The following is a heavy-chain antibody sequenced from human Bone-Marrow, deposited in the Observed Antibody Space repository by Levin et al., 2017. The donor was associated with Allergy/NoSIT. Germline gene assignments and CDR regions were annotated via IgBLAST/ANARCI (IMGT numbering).Heavy chain of an antibody. J-gene: IGHJ6*02. CDR1: GFTFDDYA. Sequence: SCAASGFTFDDYAMHWVRQAPGKGLEWVSGISWNSGSIGYADSVKGRFTISRDNAKNSLYLQMNSLRAEDTALYYCAKDIGYYYDSSGYSAWDYGMDVWGQGTTVTVSS. V-gene: IGHV3-9*01. CDR3: AKDIGYYYDSSGYSAWDYGMDV. D-gene: IGHD3-22*01. CDR2: ISWNSGSI.